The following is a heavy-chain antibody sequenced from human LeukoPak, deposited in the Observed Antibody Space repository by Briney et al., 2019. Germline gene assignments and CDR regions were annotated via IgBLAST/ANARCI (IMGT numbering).Heavy chain of an antibody. J-gene: IGHJ4*02. Sequence: PGGSLRLSCAASGFTFSSYAMSWVRQAPGKGLEWVSAISGSGGSTYYADSVKGRFTISRDNSKNTPYPQMNSLRAEDTAVYYCANTDRWLPPGSFDYWGQGTLVTVSS. CDR2: ISGSGGST. CDR1: GFTFSSYA. CDR3: ANTDRWLPPGSFDY. V-gene: IGHV3-23*01. D-gene: IGHD5-24*01.